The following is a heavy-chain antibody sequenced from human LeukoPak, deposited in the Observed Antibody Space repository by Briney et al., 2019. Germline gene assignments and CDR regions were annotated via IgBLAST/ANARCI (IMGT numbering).Heavy chain of an antibody. CDR3: ARASRPSNSWFDP. V-gene: IGHV4-38-2*01. CDR1: GHSFSSDSF. Sequence: SETLSLTCGVSGHSFSSDSFWGWIRQPPGQGLEWIGSIHERGSTFYDPSLKSRVTISIDTSKNQFSLNVNSVTAADTAVYYCARASRPSNSWFDPWGQGTVVTVSS. J-gene: IGHJ5*02. D-gene: IGHD6-6*01. CDR2: IHERGST.